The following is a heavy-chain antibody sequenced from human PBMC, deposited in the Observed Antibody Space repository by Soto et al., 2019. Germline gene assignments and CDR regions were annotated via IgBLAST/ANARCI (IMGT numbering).Heavy chain of an antibody. V-gene: IGHV5-51*01. CDR3: TREAASTFWFDP. CDR2: IYPGDSDT. CDR1: GYSFTSYW. J-gene: IGHJ5*02. D-gene: IGHD6-25*01. Sequence: GESLKISCKGSGYSFTSYWIGWVRQMPGKGLEWMGIIYPGDSDTRYSPSFQGRVTMTRDTSATTVYMELSSLRFDDTAVYYWTREAASTFWFDPWGQGTLVTVSS.